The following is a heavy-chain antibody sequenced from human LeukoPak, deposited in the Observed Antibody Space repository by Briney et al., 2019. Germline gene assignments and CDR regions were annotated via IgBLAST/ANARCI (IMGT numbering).Heavy chain of an antibody. CDR1: EFTLTTTR. J-gene: IGHJ3*02. CDR3: ASDFWGGYVAVSDAFDI. D-gene: IGHD3-3*01. V-gene: IGHV3-48*01. Sequence: GGPLRLSCAALEFTLTTTRMDGVRQAPGKGLEWVAYISLSSSTIYYAASVNGRFTISRDNAKNSLYLQMSSLRAEDTAVYYCASDFWGGYVAVSDAFDIWGQGTMVTVSS. CDR2: ISLSSSTI.